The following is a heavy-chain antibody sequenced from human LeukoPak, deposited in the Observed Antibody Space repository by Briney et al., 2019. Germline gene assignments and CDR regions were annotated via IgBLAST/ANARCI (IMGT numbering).Heavy chain of an antibody. V-gene: IGHV4-39*01. J-gene: IGHJ4*02. D-gene: IGHD6-19*01. Sequence: SETLSLTCAVSGGSISSSSYYWGWIRHPPGKGLEWIGSIYYSGSTYYYPSLKSRVTISVDTSKNQFSLKLSSVTAADTAVYYCARLTPGIAVAGTVDYWGQGTLVTVSS. CDR3: ARLTPGIAVAGTVDY. CDR1: GGSISSSSYY. CDR2: IYYSGST.